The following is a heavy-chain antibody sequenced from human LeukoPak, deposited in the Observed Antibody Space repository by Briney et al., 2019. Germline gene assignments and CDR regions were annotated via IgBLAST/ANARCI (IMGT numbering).Heavy chain of an antibody. J-gene: IGHJ5*02. CDR3: AKDGTWRFSINWFDP. V-gene: IGHV3-23*01. CDR1: GFTFSSYA. D-gene: IGHD6-6*01. CDR2: ISGSGGST. Sequence: GGSLRLSCAASGFTFSSYAMSWVRQAPGKGLEWVSAISGSGGSTYYADSVKGRFTISRDNSKNTLYLQMNNLRAEDTAVYYCAKDGTWRFSINWFDPWGQGTLVTVSS.